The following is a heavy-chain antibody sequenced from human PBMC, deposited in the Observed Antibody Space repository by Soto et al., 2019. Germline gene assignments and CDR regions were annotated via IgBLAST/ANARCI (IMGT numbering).Heavy chain of an antibody. D-gene: IGHD3-3*01. J-gene: IGHJ6*02. CDR1: GGSIRSSRYY. Sequence: PSETLSLTCTVSGGSIRSSRYYCGLIRQPPGKGLEWVGSVYYMGATYYNPSLRSRVTISVDMAKNQFSLNLNSVTAADTAVYYCARHLLGFFPNAMDVWGQGTSVS. CDR3: ARHLLGFFPNAMDV. V-gene: IGHV4-39*01. CDR2: VYYMGAT.